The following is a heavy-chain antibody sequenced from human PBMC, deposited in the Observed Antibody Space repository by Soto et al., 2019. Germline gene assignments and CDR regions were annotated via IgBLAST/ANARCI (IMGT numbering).Heavy chain of an antibody. V-gene: IGHV3-11*01. CDR3: VVAATRGILLGYGMDV. Sequence: GGSLRLSCAASGFTFSDYYMSWIRQAPGKGLEWVSYISSSGSTIYYADSVKGRFTISRDNAKNSLYLQMNSLRAEDTAVYYCVVAATRGILLGYGMDVWGQGTTVTVSS. J-gene: IGHJ6*02. CDR2: ISSSGSTI. CDR1: GFTFSDYY. D-gene: IGHD2-15*01.